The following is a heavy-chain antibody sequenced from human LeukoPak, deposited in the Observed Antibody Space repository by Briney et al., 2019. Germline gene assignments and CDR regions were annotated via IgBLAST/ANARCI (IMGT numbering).Heavy chain of an antibody. CDR3: ASSYGSGSYRDWFDP. CDR2: MNPNSGNT. Sequence: ASVKVSCKASGYTFTGYYMHWVRQAPGQGLEWMGWMNPNSGNTGYAQKFQGRVTITRNTSISTAYMELSSLRSEDTAVYYCASSYGSGSYRDWFDPWGQGTLVTVSS. J-gene: IGHJ5*02. CDR1: GYTFTGYY. D-gene: IGHD3-10*01. V-gene: IGHV1-8*03.